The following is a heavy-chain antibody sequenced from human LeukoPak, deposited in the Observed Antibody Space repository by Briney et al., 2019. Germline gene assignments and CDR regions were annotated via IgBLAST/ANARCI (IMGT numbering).Heavy chain of an antibody. J-gene: IGHJ4*02. CDR3: ARVDYSYGYFDY. V-gene: IGHV3-33*01. CDR2: IWYDGSNK. D-gene: IGHD5-18*01. Sequence: PGGSLRLSCAASGFTFSSYGMHWVRQAPGKGLEWVAVIWYDGSNKYYADSVKGRFTISRDNSKNTLYLQMNSLSAEDTAVYYCARVDYSYGYFDYWGQGTLVTVSS. CDR1: GFTFSSYG.